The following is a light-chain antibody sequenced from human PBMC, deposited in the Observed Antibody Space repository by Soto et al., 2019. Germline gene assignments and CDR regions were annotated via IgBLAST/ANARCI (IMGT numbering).Light chain of an antibody. CDR2: RES. CDR1: PSVSSN. CDR3: QQYNNWPPLYT. Sequence: EIVMTQSPATLSVSPGERATISCRASPSVSSNLAWYQQKPGQAPRLLIYRESTRATGIPARFSGSGSGTDYALTINSMQSEDFAVYYYQQYNNWPPLYTFGQGTKLEIK. J-gene: IGKJ2*01. V-gene: IGKV3-15*01.